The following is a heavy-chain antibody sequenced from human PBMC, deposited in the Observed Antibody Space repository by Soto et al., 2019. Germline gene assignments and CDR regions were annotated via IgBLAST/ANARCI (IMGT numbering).Heavy chain of an antibody. V-gene: IGHV3-23*01. Sequence: GGSLRLSCAASGFTFSSYAMSWVCQAPGKGLEWVSAISGSGGSTYYADSVKGRFTISRDNSKNTLYLQMNSLRAEDTAVYYCAKDRAEDYYYMDVWGQGTTVTVSS. CDR2: ISGSGGST. CDR3: AKDRAEDYYYMDV. CDR1: GFTFSSYA. J-gene: IGHJ6*03. D-gene: IGHD3-10*01.